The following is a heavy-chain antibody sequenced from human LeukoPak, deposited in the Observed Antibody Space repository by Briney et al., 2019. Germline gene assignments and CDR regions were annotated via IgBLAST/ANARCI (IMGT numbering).Heavy chain of an antibody. Sequence: ASVKVSCKASGFTFTSSAVQWVRQARGQRLEWIGWIVVGSGNTNYAQKFQERVTITRDMSTSTAYMELSSLRSEDTAVYYCARGLIGYGGNPRRRYYYFDYWGQGTLVTVSS. D-gene: IGHD4-23*01. CDR2: IVVGSGNT. V-gene: IGHV1-58*01. J-gene: IGHJ4*02. CDR3: ARGLIGYGGNPRRRYYYFDY. CDR1: GFTFTSSA.